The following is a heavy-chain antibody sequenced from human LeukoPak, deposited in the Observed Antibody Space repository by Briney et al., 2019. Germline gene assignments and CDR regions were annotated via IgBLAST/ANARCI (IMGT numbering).Heavy chain of an antibody. CDR3: ARQCVNYDYYVMDV. J-gene: IGHJ6*02. Sequence: GESLRISCKCSGYSFTSYWISWVRQMPGKGLEWMGRIDPSDSYTNYSPSFQGHVTISADKSISTAYLQWSSLRASDTAMYYCARQCVNYDYYVMDVWGQGTTVTVSS. CDR1: GYSFTSYW. V-gene: IGHV5-10-1*01. CDR2: IDPSDSYT.